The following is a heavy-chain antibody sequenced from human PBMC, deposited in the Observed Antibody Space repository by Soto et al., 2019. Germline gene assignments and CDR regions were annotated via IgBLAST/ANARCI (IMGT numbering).Heavy chain of an antibody. CDR1: GFTFSSYA. Sequence: EVQLLESGGGLVQPGGSLRLSCAASGFTFSSYAMRWVRQAPVKGLEWVSAISGSGGSTYYADSVKGRFTISTDNSKNPLYLQMNSLRADDTAVYYCARRGSGSDYDYWVQGTLVTVSS. CDR3: ARRGSGSDYDY. J-gene: IGHJ4*02. V-gene: IGHV3-23*01. CDR2: ISGSGGST. D-gene: IGHD1-26*01.